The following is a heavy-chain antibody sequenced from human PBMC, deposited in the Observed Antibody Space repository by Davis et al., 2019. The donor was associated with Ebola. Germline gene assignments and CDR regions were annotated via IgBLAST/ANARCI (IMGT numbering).Heavy chain of an antibody. CDR1: GYTFTSYG. V-gene: IGHV1-2*02. CDR2: INPNSGGT. D-gene: IGHD3-10*01. Sequence: ASVKVSCKASGYTFTSYGISWVRQAPGQGLEWMGWINPNSGGTNYAQKFQGRVTMTRDTSISTAYMELSRLRSDDTAVYYCARDGFGELLWGTYYYYGMDVWGQGTTVTVSS. J-gene: IGHJ6*02. CDR3: ARDGFGELLWGTYYYYGMDV.